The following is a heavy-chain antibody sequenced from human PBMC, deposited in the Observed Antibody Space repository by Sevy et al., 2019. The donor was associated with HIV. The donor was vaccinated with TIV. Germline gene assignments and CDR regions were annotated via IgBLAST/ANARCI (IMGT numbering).Heavy chain of an antibody. J-gene: IGHJ4*02. CDR3: ASNTYHYDSNTYYPVY. D-gene: IGHD3-22*01. Sequence: GESLKISCAASGFTFSNTWMTWVRQAPGKGLEWVANIKQDGNEKYYVDSVKGRFTVSRDNAKNALYLQMYSLRVEDTAVYFCASNTYHYDSNTYYPVYWGQGTRVTVSS. CDR2: IKQDGNEK. V-gene: IGHV3-7*01. CDR1: GFTFSNTW.